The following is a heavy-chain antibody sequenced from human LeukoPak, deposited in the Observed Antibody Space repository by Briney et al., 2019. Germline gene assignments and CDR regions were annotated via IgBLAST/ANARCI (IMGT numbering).Heavy chain of an antibody. Sequence: GGSLRLSCAASGFTFSSYAMSWVRQAPGKGLEWVSAISGSGGSTYYADSVKGRFTISRDNSKNTLYLQMNSLRAEDTAVYYCAKHYYYDSSGRPEDYWGQGTLVTVSS. V-gene: IGHV3-23*01. J-gene: IGHJ4*02. D-gene: IGHD3-22*01. CDR3: AKHYYYDSSGRPEDY. CDR1: GFTFSSYA. CDR2: ISGSGGST.